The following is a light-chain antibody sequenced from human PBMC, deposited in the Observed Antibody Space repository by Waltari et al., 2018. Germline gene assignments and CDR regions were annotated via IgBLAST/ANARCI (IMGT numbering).Light chain of an antibody. CDR2: DAS. V-gene: IGKV1-13*02. CDR3: QQLHSYPIT. J-gene: IGKJ5*01. Sequence: AVHLTQSPSSLSASVGDRITITCRASQGISSALAWYQQKPGESPQFLIYDASSLQSGVPSRFSGSASGTDFTLTITSLQPEDFATYYCQQLHSYPITFGQGTRLEIK. CDR1: QGISSA.